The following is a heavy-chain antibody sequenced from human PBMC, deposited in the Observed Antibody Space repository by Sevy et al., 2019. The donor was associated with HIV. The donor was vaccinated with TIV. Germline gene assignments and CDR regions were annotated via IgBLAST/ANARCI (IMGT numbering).Heavy chain of an antibody. D-gene: IGHD2-21*01. V-gene: IGHV3-23*01. CDR1: GFTFSTYA. CDR2: ISDSGDST. CDR3: ARRLDFGRAIPTGVMDV. Sequence: GGSLRLSCAASGFTFSTYAMSWVRQTPGKGLQWVSVISDSGDSTDYADSVKGRFTISRDNSKNTMYLQMNSLRAEDRAVYYCARRLDFGRAIPTGVMDVWGQGTTVTVSS. J-gene: IGHJ6*02.